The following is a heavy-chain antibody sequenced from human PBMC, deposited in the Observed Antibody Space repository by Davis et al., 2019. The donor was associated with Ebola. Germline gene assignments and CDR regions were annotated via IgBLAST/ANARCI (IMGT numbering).Heavy chain of an antibody. Sequence: PGGSLRLSCAVSGFTFNNAWMNWVRQAPGKGLVWVGRIRTKTDGGTADYAAPVKGRFTISRDDSKNKLYLQMNSLKTEDTAVYYCTTKREVYGDYVDLWGQGTLVTVSS. CDR3: TTKREVYGDYVDL. J-gene: IGHJ4*02. V-gene: IGHV3-15*01. CDR1: GFTFNNAW. D-gene: IGHD4-17*01. CDR2: IRTKTDGGTA.